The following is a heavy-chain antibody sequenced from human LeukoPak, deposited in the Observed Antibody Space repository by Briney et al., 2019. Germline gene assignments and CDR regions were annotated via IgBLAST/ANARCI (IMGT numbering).Heavy chain of an antibody. Sequence: SETLSLTCTVSGGSISSGGYYWSWIRQHPGKGLEWIGYIYYSGSTYYYPSLKSRVTISVDTSKNQFSLKLSSVTAADTAVYYCARGGDYVLTGYFDYWGQGTLVTVSS. V-gene: IGHV4-31*03. CDR3: ARGGDYVLTGYFDY. CDR1: GGSISSGGYY. CDR2: IYYSGST. J-gene: IGHJ4*02. D-gene: IGHD4-17*01.